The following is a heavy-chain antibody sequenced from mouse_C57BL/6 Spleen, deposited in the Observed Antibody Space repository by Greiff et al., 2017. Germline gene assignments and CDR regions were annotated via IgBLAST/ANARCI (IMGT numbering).Heavy chain of an antibody. CDR2: IHPNSGST. J-gene: IGHJ1*03. CDR1: GYTFTSYW. CDR3: ARAGLRDWYFDV. D-gene: IGHD1-1*01. Sequence: QVQLQQPGAELVKPGASVKLSCKASGYTFTSYWMHWVKQRPGQGLEWIGMIHPNSGSTNYNEKFKSKATLTVDKSSSTAYMQLSSLTSEDSAVYYCARAGLRDWYFDVWGTGTTVTVFS. V-gene: IGHV1-64*01.